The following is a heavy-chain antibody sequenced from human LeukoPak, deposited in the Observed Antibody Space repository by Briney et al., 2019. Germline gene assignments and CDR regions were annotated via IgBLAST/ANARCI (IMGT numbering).Heavy chain of an antibody. CDR1: GYTFTNYY. J-gene: IGHJ4*02. V-gene: IGHV5-51*01. Sequence: GDSRKISCKGSGYTFTNYYIGWVRPMPGKGLEWMGIISHGDSDARYSPSFQGQVTISADKSISTAYLRWSSLKASDTAIYYCARRYCSSTSCNPYFFDLWGQGTLVTVSS. CDR3: ARRYCSSTSCNPYFFDL. D-gene: IGHD2-2*01. CDR2: ISHGDSDA.